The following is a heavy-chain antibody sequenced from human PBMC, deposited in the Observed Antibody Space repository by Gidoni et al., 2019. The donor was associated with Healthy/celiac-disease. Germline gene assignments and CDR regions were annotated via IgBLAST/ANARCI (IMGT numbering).Heavy chain of an antibody. V-gene: IGHV1-3*01. CDR3: ARVDEGFGELAGLFDY. J-gene: IGHJ4*02. Sequence: QVQLVQSGAEVKKPGASVKVSCKASGYTFTSYAMHWVRQAPGQRLEWMGWINAGNGNTKYSQKFQGRGTITRDTSASTAYMELSSLRSEDTAVYYCARVDEGFGELAGLFDYWGQGTLVTVCS. D-gene: IGHD3-10*01. CDR1: GYTFTSYA. CDR2: INAGNGNT.